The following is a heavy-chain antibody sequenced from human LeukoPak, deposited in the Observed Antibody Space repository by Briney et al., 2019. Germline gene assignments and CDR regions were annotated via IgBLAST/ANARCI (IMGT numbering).Heavy chain of an antibody. J-gene: IGHJ3*02. CDR1: GGTFSSYA. D-gene: IGHD1-26*01. V-gene: IGHV1-69*13. CDR3: ARDQWEQYGGAFDI. CDR2: IIPIFGTA. Sequence: ASVKVSCKASGGTFSSYAISWVRQAPGQGLEWMGGIIPIFGTANYAQKFQGRVTITADESTSTAYMELSSLRSEDTAVYYCARDQWEQYGGAFDIWGQGTMVTVSS.